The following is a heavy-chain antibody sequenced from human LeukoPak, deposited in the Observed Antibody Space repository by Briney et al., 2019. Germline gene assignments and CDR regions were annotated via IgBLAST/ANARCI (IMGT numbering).Heavy chain of an antibody. D-gene: IGHD2-2*01. CDR2: ISAYNGNT. J-gene: IGHJ6*02. Sequence: GASVKVSCKASGYTFTSYGISWVRQAPGQGFEWMGWISAYNGNTNYAQKLQGRVTMTTDTSTSTAYMELRSLRSDDTAVYYCARDGYCSSTSCYVYYYYGMDVWGQGTTVTVSS. V-gene: IGHV1-18*01. CDR3: ARDGYCSSTSCYVYYYYGMDV. CDR1: GYTFTSYG.